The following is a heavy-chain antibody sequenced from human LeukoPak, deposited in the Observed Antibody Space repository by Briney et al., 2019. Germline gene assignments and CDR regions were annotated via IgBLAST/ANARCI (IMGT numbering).Heavy chain of an antibody. CDR3: ARRLVAALDGMDV. CDR2: ISSSSRYI. Sequence: GGSLRLSCAASGFTFSSYSINWVRQAPGKGLEWVSSISSSSRYIYYAASVKGRFTISRDNAKNSLYLQMNSLRAEDTAVYYCARRLVAALDGMDVWGQGTTVTVSS. V-gene: IGHV3-21*01. J-gene: IGHJ6*02. D-gene: IGHD2-15*01. CDR1: GFTFSSYS.